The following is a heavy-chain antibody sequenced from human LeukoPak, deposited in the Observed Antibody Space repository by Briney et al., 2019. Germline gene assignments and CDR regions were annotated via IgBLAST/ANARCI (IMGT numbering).Heavy chain of an antibody. CDR3: ARDRRYSSSSQGMDV. Sequence: SETLSLTCTVSGGSISSYYWSWVRQPPGKGLEGMGDIYYSGSTNYHPSLKSRVTISVDTSKNQFSLNLSSVTAADTALYYCARDRRYSSSSQGMDVWGKGPTVTVPS. CDR1: GGSISSYY. CDR2: IYYSGST. D-gene: IGHD6-13*01. V-gene: IGHV4-59*01. J-gene: IGHJ6*04.